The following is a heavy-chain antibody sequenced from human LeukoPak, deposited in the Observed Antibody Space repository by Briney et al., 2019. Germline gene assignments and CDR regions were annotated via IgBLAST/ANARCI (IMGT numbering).Heavy chain of an antibody. D-gene: IGHD3-22*01. J-gene: IGHJ4*02. CDR1: GGSISNYY. CDR2: IYYSGST. CDR3: ARGKCDRSAYCPPDY. Sequence: KPSETLSLTCTVSGGSISNYYWSWIRQPAGKGLEWIGDIYYSGSTNYNPSLKSRVIISADTSKNQFSLKLSSVTAADTAVYYCARGKCDRSAYCPPDYWGQGTLVTVSS. V-gene: IGHV4-59*01.